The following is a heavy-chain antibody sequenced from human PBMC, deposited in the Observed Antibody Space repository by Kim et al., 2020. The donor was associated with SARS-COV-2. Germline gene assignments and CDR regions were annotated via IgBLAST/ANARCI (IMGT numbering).Heavy chain of an antibody. D-gene: IGHD2-2*01. Sequence: GGSLRLSCAASGFTFSSYGMHWVRQAPGKGLEWVAVIWYDGSNKYYADSVKGRFTISRDNSKNTLYLQMNSLRAEDTAVYYCAKDSVGDIVVVPAAMYYYYGMDVWGQGTTVTVSS. V-gene: IGHV3-33*06. J-gene: IGHJ6*02. CDR2: IWYDGSNK. CDR3: AKDSVGDIVVVPAAMYYYYGMDV. CDR1: GFTFSSYG.